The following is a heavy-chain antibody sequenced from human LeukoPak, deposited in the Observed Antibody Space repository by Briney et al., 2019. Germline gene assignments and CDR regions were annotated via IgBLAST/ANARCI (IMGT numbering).Heavy chain of an antibody. CDR3: ARVKHGYWVDY. CDR2: IYYSGTT. J-gene: IGHJ4*02. CDR1: GGSISGYY. D-gene: IGHD3-22*01. V-gene: IGHV4-59*01. Sequence: SETLSLTCTVSGGSISGYYWNWSRQPPGKGLEWIGYIYYSGTTKYNTSLKSRVTISVDTSNNQFSLKLTSVTAADTAVYYCARVKHGYWVDYWGQGTLVTVSS.